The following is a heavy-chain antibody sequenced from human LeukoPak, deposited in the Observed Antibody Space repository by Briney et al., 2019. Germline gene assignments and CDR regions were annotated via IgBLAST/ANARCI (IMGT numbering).Heavy chain of an antibody. J-gene: IGHJ6*04. CDR1: GGTFSSYA. CDR3: ARAVKYYDILTGLDV. D-gene: IGHD3-9*01. V-gene: IGHV1-69*06. Sequence: ASVKVSCKASGGTFSSYAISWVRQAPGQGLEWMGGIIPIFGTANYAQKFQGRVTITADKSTSTAYMELSSLRSEDTAVYYCARAVKYYDILTGLDVWGKGTTVTVSS. CDR2: IIPIFGTA.